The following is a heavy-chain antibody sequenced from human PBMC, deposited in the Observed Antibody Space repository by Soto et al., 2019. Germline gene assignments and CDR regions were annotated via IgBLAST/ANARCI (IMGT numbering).Heavy chain of an antibody. D-gene: IGHD3-3*01. CDR2: ISSGSKII. CDR1: GFTFSSYS. J-gene: IGHJ6*03. CDR3: ARDGTLTIFVGAVGYYHSYYMDV. V-gene: IGHV3-48*04. Sequence: GSLRLSCAASGFTFSSYSMNWVRQAPGKGLEWISYISSGSKIIYYADSVKGRFTISRDNAKNSLYLQMNSLRAEDTAVYYCARDGTLTIFVGAVGYYHSYYMDVRGKGTTVTVSS.